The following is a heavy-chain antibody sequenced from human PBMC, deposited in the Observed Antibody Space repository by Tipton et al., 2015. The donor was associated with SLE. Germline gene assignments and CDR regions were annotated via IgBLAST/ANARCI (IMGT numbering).Heavy chain of an antibody. CDR1: GGSFSDYY. CDR2: INHTGGT. J-gene: IGHJ5*02. CDR3: ARGRLRGVGWFDP. D-gene: IGHD1-26*01. Sequence: TLSLTCAVYGGSFSDYYWSWIRQTPGKGLEWIGEINHTGGTNYNPSLESRVTMSVDTSKNQFSLKLSSVTAADTAMYYCARGRLRGVGWFDPWGQGTLVTVSS. V-gene: IGHV4-34*01.